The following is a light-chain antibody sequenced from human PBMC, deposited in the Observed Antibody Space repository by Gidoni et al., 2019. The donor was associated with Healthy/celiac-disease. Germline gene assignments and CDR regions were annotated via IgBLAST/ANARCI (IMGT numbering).Light chain of an antibody. CDR1: SSDVGGYNY. V-gene: IGLV2-11*01. CDR3: CSYAGSYTVGV. CDR2: DVS. J-gene: IGLJ2*01. Sequence: QSALTQPRSVSGSPGQSVTISCTGTSSDVGGYNYVSWYHQHPGKAPKLMIYDVSKRPSGVPDRFSGSKSGNTASLTISGLQAEDEADYYCCSYAGSYTVGVFGGGTKLTVL.